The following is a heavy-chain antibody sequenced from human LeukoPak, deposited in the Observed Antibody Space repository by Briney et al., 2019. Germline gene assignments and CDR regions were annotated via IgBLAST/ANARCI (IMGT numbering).Heavy chain of an antibody. D-gene: IGHD3-3*01. CDR1: GYTFTSYG. CDR3: ARPLESERSNWFDP. Sequence: ASVKVSCKASGYTFTSYGISWERQAPGQGLEWMGWISAYNGNTNYAQKLQGRVTMTTDTSTSTAYMELRSLRSDDTAVYYCARPLESERSNWFDPWGQGTLVTVSS. J-gene: IGHJ5*02. CDR2: ISAYNGNT. V-gene: IGHV1-18*01.